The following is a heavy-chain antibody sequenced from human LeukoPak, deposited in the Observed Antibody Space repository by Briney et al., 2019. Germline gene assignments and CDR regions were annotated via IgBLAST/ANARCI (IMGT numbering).Heavy chain of an antibody. Sequence: PGGSLRLSCAASGFTFSSYGMSWVRQAPGKGLEWVSAISGSGGSTYYADSVKGRFTISRDNSKNTLYLQMNSLRAEDTTVYYCAIDARELSGFDYWGQRAPVTVSS. CDR3: AIDARELSGFDY. CDR2: ISGSGGST. D-gene: IGHD1-26*01. CDR1: GFTFSSYG. J-gene: IGHJ4*02. V-gene: IGHV3-23*01.